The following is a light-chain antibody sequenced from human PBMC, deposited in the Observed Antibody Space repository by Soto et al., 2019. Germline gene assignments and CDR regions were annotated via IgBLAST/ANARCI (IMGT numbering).Light chain of an antibody. V-gene: IGKV1-39*01. CDR2: TTS. J-gene: IGKJ4*01. CDR3: QQTFNSPPT. CDR1: QAINTY. Sequence: DIPMTQSPSTLSASVGDTVTMSCRASQAINTYVNWYQLKPGEAPKLLIYTTSTLQAGVPSRFSGSVSGTDFTLTITGLQPEDFATYSCQQTFNSPPTFARGTKVDIK.